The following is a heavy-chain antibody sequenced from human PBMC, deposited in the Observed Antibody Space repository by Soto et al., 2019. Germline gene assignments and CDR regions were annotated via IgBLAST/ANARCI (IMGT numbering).Heavy chain of an antibody. J-gene: IGHJ4*02. Sequence: QVQLVQSGAEVKKPGASVKVSCKASGYTFINYGGTWVRQAPGQGLEWMGWISAYNGNTNYAQKLQGRVTMTTDTSTSKAYMELRSLRSDDTAMYYCARTARGYSYGYADYWGQGTLVTVSS. CDR1: GYTFINYG. V-gene: IGHV1-18*01. D-gene: IGHD5-18*01. CDR3: ARTARGYSYGYADY. CDR2: ISAYNGNT.